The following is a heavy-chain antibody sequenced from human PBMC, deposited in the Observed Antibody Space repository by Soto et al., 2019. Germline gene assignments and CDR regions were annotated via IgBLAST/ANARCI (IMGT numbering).Heavy chain of an antibody. V-gene: IGHV4-31*03. J-gene: IGHJ4*02. D-gene: IGHD3-10*01. CDR3: ARFRAGDFDS. CDR1: GGSISSGPYY. Sequence: SETLSLTCIVSGGSISSGPYYWNWIRQHPEKGLEWIGNIYYSGSTNYHPSLKSRLTISLETSKNQFSLRLNSVTAADTAVYFCARFRAGDFDSWGQGTLVTVSS. CDR2: IYYSGST.